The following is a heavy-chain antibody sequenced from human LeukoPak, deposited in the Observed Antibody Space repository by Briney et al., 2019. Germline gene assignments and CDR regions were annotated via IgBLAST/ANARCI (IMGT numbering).Heavy chain of an antibody. J-gene: IGHJ6*03. CDR2: ISSTSGYI. V-gene: IGHV3-21*01. Sequence: GSLRLSCAVSGFTFSSYSMCWVRQAPGKGLEWVSSISSTSGYINYADSVKGRLTISRDNAKNSLYLQMSSLRAEDTAVYYCARVPDSYYYYYMDVWGKGTTVTVSS. D-gene: IGHD1-14*01. CDR3: ARVPDSYYYYYMDV. CDR1: GFTFSSYS.